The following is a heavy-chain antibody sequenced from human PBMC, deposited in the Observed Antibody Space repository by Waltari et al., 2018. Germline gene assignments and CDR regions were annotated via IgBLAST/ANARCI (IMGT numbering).Heavy chain of an antibody. J-gene: IGHJ4*02. D-gene: IGHD3-10*01. CDR3: VKGGWGFGAFYEQH. CDR1: GFRFDDYA. V-gene: IGHV3-9*01. CDR2: IGWNSGAI. Sequence: EVQLVTSGGGLVQPGRSLRLACVGSGFRFDDYAMYWVRQRPGKGLEWLSGIGWNSGAIGYADSVRGRFNTYRDNARKSLYLQMGRLRPEDTALYYCVKGGWGFGAFYEQHWGQGIQVTVSS.